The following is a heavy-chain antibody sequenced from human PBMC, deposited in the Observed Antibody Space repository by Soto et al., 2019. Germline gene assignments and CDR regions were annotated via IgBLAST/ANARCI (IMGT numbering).Heavy chain of an antibody. CDR1: GYTLTELS. CDR2: FDAEDGET. D-gene: IGHD2-8*01. V-gene: IGHV1-24*01. J-gene: IGHJ4*02. CDR3: ATGFDPTSTLTNRRRTLDC. Sequence: ASVKVSCKVSGYTLTELSMHWVGQAPGKGLEWMGGFDAEDGETIYAQKFQGRVTMTEDTSTDTAYLELHSLTSEDTAVYSCATGFDPTSTLTNRRRTLDCWGQGTLVTVSS.